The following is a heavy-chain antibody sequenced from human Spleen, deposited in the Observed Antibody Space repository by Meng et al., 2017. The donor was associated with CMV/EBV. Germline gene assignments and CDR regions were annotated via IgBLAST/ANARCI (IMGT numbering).Heavy chain of an antibody. J-gene: IGHJ4*02. V-gene: IGHV4-39*02. CDR2: IYYSGSI. Sequence: GSLRLSCTVSGGSISSSSYYWGWIRQPPGKGLEWIGSIYYSGSIYYNPSLKSRVTISVDTSKNQFSLKLSSVTAADTAVYYCARDPRYHDFWSGSLDYWGQGILVTVSS. CDR1: GGSISSSSYY. D-gene: IGHD3-3*01. CDR3: ARDPRYHDFWSGSLDY.